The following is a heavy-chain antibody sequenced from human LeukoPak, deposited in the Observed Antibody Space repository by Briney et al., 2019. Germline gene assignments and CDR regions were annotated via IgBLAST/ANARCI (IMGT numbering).Heavy chain of an antibody. V-gene: IGHV1-69*04. CDR3: ASQILLPFDY. D-gene: IGHD3-22*01. CDR1: GGTFGDYA. J-gene: IGHJ4*02. Sequence: AVKVSCKASGGTFGDYAISWVRQAPGQGLEWMGRTIPILGIAKYAQRFQGRVTITADRSTSTAYMELSSLRSEDTAVYYCASQILLPFDYWGQGTLVTVSS. CDR2: TIPILGIA.